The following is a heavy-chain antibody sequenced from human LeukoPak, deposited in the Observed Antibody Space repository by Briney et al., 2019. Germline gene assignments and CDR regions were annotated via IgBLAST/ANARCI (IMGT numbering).Heavy chain of an antibody. J-gene: IGHJ4*02. D-gene: IGHD6-13*01. CDR2: IKQDGSEK. V-gene: IGHV3-7*01. CDR3: ARDRESSSYLGEFDY. Sequence: GGSLRLSCAASGFTFSNYWMGWVRQAPGKGLEWVANIKQDGSEKRYVDPVKGRFTISRDNAKNSLYLQMNSLRAEDTAVYYCARDRESSSYLGEFDYWGQGTLVTVSS. CDR1: GFTFSNYW.